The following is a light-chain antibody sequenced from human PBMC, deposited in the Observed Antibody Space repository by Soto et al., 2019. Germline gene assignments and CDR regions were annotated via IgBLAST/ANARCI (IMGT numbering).Light chain of an antibody. CDR3: QQYPNSPRT. J-gene: IGKJ1*01. CDR1: QSVSSTY. Sequence: EIVLTQSPGTLSLSPGERATLSCRASQSVSSTYLAWYQQKPGQAPRLLIYGASSRATGIPDRFSGSGSGTDFTLIISRLEPEVSAIYYCQQYPNSPRTFGPGTKVEIK. CDR2: GAS. V-gene: IGKV3-20*01.